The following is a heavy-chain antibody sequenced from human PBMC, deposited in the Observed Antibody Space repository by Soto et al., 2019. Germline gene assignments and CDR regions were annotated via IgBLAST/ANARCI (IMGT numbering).Heavy chain of an antibody. D-gene: IGHD5-18*01. CDR1: GFIFDDYA. CDR2: ISWNSGNI. J-gene: IGHJ6*02. Sequence: EVQLVESGGGLVQPGRSLRLSCAASGFIFDDYAMHWVRQAPGKGLEWVSGISWNSGNIGYADSVKGRFTISRDHAKNSLYLQMNSLRAEDTALYYCAKDRDTVGDYYYGMDVWGQGTTVTVSS. V-gene: IGHV3-9*01. CDR3: AKDRDTVGDYYYGMDV.